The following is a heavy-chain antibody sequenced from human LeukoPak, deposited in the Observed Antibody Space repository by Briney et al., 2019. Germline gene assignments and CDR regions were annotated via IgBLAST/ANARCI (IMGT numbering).Heavy chain of an antibody. J-gene: IGHJ4*02. Sequence: SETLSLTCTVSGGSISSSSHYWGWIRQPPGKEPEWVGNTFYSGNAYYNPSLKSRVTISVDSSKNHFSLKLVSVTAADSAVYYCARFFPNTAGYYSRDYFDHWGQGILVTVSS. CDR2: TFYSGNA. V-gene: IGHV4-39*01. CDR1: GGSISSSSHY. D-gene: IGHD3-22*01. CDR3: ARFFPNTAGYYSRDYFDH.